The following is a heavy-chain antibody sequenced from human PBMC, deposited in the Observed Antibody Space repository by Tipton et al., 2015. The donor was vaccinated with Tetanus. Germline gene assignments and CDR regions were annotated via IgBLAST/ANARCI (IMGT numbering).Heavy chain of an antibody. CDR2: VSGTGGST. CDR1: GFTFSSYP. J-gene: IGHJ6*04. D-gene: IGHD1-14*01. CDR3: AKEALGVLNL. Sequence: SLRLSCVASGFTFSSYPMTWVRQAPGKGLEWVAGVSGTGGSTYYADYVRGRFTVSRDNSKDTFFLQMSRLRADDTAIYYCAKEALGVLNLWGNGTTVIVSS. V-gene: IGHV3-23*01.